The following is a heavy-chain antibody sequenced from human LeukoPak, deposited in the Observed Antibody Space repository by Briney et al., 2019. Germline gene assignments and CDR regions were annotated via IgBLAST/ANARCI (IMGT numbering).Heavy chain of an antibody. D-gene: IGHD6-19*01. CDR3: AKSMTLQWRGFFDL. CDR1: GFTFSTYA. J-gene: IGHJ2*01. CDR2: ISDSGPNT. Sequence: GGSLRLSCAASGFTFSTYAMSWVRQAPGKGLEWVSTISDSGPNTYYADSVRGRFTISRDNSKNTLYLQKNGLRADDTAIYYCAKSMTLQWRGFFDLWGRGTHVTVSS. V-gene: IGHV3-23*01.